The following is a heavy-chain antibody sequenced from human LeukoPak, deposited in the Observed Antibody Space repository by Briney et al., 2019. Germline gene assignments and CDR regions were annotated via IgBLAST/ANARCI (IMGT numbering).Heavy chain of an antibody. CDR2: ITTNGGRT. D-gene: IGHD3-22*01. CDR1: GFTFASYG. CDR3: AIMHGYYDGTGYWVQ. J-gene: IGHJ1*01. Sequence: GGSQRLSCAASGFTFASYGMSWVRQAPGKGLEWVSLITTNGGRTSYADSVEGRFTISRDNPRNTLYMQMNSLRDEDTAVYYCAIMHGYYDGTGYWVQWGQGTLVTVSS. V-gene: IGHV3-23*01.